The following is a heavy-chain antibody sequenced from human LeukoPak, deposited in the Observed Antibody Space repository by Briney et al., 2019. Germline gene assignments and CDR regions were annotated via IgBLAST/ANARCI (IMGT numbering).Heavy chain of an antibody. Sequence: PSQTLSLTCTVSGGSISSGDYYWSWIRQPPGRGVEWIGYIYYSGSTYYNPSLKSRVTISVDTSKNQFSLKLSSVTAADTAVYYCARTMVKREVDYWGQGTLVTVSS. V-gene: IGHV4-30-4*01. CDR2: IYYSGST. J-gene: IGHJ4*02. CDR3: ARTMVKREVDY. D-gene: IGHD3-10*01. CDR1: GGSISSGDYY.